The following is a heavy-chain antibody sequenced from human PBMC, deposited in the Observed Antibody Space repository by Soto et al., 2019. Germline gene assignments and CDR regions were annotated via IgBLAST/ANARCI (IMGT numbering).Heavy chain of an antibody. CDR3: GREEKQLSRYGGDFDY. Sequence: SETLSLTCTVSSGSVSSGGYYWSWIRQLPGKGLEWIGYIYHTGNTFYNPSLQSRVTISLDTSKSQFTLKGTSVTAGDTAVYFCGREEKQLSRYGGDFDYWGQGILVTVSS. D-gene: IGHD3-16*01. CDR1: SGSVSSGGYY. J-gene: IGHJ4*02. CDR2: IYHTGNT. V-gene: IGHV4-31*03.